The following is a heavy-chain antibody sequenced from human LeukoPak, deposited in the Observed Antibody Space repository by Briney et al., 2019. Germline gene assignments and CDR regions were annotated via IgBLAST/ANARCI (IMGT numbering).Heavy chain of an antibody. CDR1: GYTFTGYY. V-gene: IGHV1-2*04. CDR2: INPNSGGT. CDR3: ARGRYGVVVVAATPELDY. Sequence: ASVKVSCKASGYTFTGYYMHWVRQAPGQGLEWMGWINPNSGGTNYAQKFQGWVTMTRDTSISTAYMELSRLRSDDTAVYYCARGRYGVVVVAATPELDYWGQGTLVTVSS. D-gene: IGHD2-15*01. J-gene: IGHJ4*02.